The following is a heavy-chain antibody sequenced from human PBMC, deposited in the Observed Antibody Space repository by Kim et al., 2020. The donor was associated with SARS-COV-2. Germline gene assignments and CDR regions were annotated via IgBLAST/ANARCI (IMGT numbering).Heavy chain of an antibody. CDR3: ARDQAFGGSRSYFDY. J-gene: IGHJ4*02. Sequence: DSVKGRFTISRDNAKNSLYLQMNSLRAEDTAVYYCARDQAFGGSRSYFDYWGQGTLVTVSS. V-gene: IGHV3-21*01. D-gene: IGHD2-15*01.